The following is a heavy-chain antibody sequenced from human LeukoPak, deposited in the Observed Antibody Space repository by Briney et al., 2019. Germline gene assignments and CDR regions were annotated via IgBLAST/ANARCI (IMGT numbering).Heavy chain of an antibody. D-gene: IGHD5-24*01. V-gene: IGHV1-2*06. J-gene: IGHJ4*02. CDR2: INPNSGGA. CDR1: GYTFTGYY. CDR3: ARDLGRDGYNYYS. Sequence: AAVTVSCTASGYTFTGYYMHWVRQAPGQGLEWMGRINPNSGGANYAQNLQGRVTMTRDTSISTAYMEVSSLRSDDTAVYYCARDLGRDGYNYYSWGQGTLVTVSS.